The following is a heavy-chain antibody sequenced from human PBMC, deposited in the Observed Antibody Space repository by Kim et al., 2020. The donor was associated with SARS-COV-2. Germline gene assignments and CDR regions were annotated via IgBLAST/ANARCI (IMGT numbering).Heavy chain of an antibody. CDR1: GFTFDDYA. J-gene: IGHJ4*02. V-gene: IGHV3-9*01. CDR3: AKDIRQLGPSFDY. Sequence: GGSLRLSCAASGFTFDDYAMHWVRQAPGKGLEWVSGISWNSGSIGYADSVKGRFTISRDNAKNSLYLQMNSLRAEDTALYYCAKDIRQLGPSFDYWGQGTLVTVSS. D-gene: IGHD6-13*01. CDR2: ISWNSGSI.